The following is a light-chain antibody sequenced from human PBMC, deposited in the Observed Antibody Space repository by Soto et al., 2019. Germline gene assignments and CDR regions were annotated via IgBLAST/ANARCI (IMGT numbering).Light chain of an antibody. CDR1: SGDIGGYNY. CDR3: SSYTTSNTLL. V-gene: IGLV2-14*01. Sequence: QSALTQPASVSGSPGQSITISCTGTSGDIGGYNYVSWYQQHPGKAPKLMIYDVSDRPSGVSNRFSGSKSGNTASLTISVLRAEDEADYYCSSYTTSNTLLFGGGTKLTVL. J-gene: IGLJ2*01. CDR2: DVS.